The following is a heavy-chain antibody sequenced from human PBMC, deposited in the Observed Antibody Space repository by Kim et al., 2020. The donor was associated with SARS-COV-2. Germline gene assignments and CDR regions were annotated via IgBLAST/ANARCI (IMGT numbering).Heavy chain of an antibody. J-gene: IGHJ6*04. CDR1: GYSFTSYW. CDR3: ARHFSSGSGSYMGYYYYGMDV. D-gene: IGHD3-10*01. V-gene: IGHV5-10-1*01. CDR2: IDPSDSYT. Sequence: GESLKISCKGSGYSFTSYWISWVRQMPGKGLEWMGRIDPSDSYTNYSPSFQGHVTISADKSISTAYLQWSSLKASDTAMYYCARHFSSGSGSYMGYYYYGMDVWGKGTTVTVSS.